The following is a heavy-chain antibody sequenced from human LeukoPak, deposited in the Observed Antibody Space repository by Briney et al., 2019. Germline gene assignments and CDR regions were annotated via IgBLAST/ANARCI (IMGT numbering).Heavy chain of an antibody. Sequence: PSETLSLTCAVSGGFISSNSYYWGWIRQPPGKGLEWIGSIYYSGSTNYNPSLKSRVTISVDTSKNQFSLKLSSVTAADTAVYYCARGVYYDYYFDYWGQGTLVTVSS. D-gene: IGHD3-22*01. CDR3: ARGVYYDYYFDY. CDR1: GGFISSNSYY. J-gene: IGHJ4*02. CDR2: IYYSGST. V-gene: IGHV4-39*07.